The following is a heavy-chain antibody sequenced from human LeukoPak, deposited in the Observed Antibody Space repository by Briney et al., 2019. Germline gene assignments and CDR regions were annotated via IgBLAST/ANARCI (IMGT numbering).Heavy chain of an antibody. CDR3: ARAPYYDFWSGYYCDY. CDR1: GGSISSYY. V-gene: IGHV4-59*01. D-gene: IGHD3-3*01. J-gene: IGHJ4*02. CDR2: IYYSGST. Sequence: SETLSLTCTVSGGSISSYYWSWIRQPPGKGLEWIGYIYYSGSTNYNPSLKSRVTISVDTSKNQFSLKLSSVTAADTAVYYCARAPYYDFWSGYYCDYWGQGTLVTVSS.